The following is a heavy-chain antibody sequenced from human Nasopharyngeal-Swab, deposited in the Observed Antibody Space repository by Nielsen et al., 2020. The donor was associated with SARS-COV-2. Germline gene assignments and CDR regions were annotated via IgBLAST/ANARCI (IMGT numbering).Heavy chain of an antibody. CDR3: ATDIVATISGPTPQYYFDY. CDR1: GFTFSSYG. CDR2: ISYDGSNK. Sequence: GESLKISCAASGFTFSSYGMHWVRQAPGKGLEWVAVISYDGSNKYYADSVKGRFTISRDNSKNTLYLQMNSLRAEDTAVYYCATDIVATISGPTPQYYFDYWGQGTLATVSS. J-gene: IGHJ4*02. V-gene: IGHV3-30*03. D-gene: IGHD5-12*01.